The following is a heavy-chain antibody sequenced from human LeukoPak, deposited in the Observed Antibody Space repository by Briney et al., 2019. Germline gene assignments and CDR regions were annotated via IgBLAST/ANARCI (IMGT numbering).Heavy chain of an antibody. D-gene: IGHD7-27*01. CDR2: INHDGTDK. V-gene: IGHV3-7*05. J-gene: IGHJ5*02. Sequence: GGSLRLSCAASGFTSTSYWMTWVRQAPAKGLHWVANINHDGTDKNYADSVKGRFTISRDNAKRSVFLQMTSLRAEDTGLYYCAREDWGPRFDPRGQGTLVTVSS. CDR1: GFTSTSYW. CDR3: AREDWGPRFDP.